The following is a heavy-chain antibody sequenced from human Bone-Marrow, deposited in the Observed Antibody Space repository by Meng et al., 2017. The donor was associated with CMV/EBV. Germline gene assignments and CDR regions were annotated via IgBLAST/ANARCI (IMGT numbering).Heavy chain of an antibody. Sequence: GESLKISCAASGFTFSSYAMHWVRQAPGKGLEWVAVISYDGSNKYYADSVKGRFTISRDNSKNTLYLQMNSLRTEDTAVYYCARRNVGCSSTSCYRWAGLDYWGQGTL. D-gene: IGHD2-2*01. J-gene: IGHJ4*02. V-gene: IGHV3-30*04. CDR1: GFTFSSYA. CDR3: ARRNVGCSSTSCYRWAGLDY. CDR2: ISYDGSNK.